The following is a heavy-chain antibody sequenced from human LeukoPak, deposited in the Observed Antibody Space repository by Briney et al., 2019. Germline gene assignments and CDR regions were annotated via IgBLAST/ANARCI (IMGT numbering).Heavy chain of an antibody. Sequence: PGGSLRHSCAASGFTFSNYEMNWVRQAPGKGLEWVSHISSSGTTTYDADSVKGRFTISRDNAKKSLYLQMNSLRVEDTAVYYCARSFDIWGHGKTFTVSS. J-gene: IGHJ3*02. CDR1: GFTFSNYE. V-gene: IGHV3-48*03. CDR3: ARSFDI. CDR2: ISSSGTTT.